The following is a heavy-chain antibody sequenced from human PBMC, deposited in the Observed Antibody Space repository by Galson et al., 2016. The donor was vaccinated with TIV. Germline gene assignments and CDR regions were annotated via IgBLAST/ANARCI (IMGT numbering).Heavy chain of an antibody. D-gene: IGHD3-10*01. Sequence: SETLSLSCTVSGGSINTYYLSWIRQSPGKGLEWVGYIYYSGSTEYNPSLKSRVTISRDTSKNQFSLRLTSVTAADTAIYYCARDKGGFDTVDHFYYYMDVWGKGTTVIVSS. V-gene: IGHV4-59*01. CDR3: ARDKGGFDTVDHFYYYMDV. CDR2: IYYSGST. CDR1: GGSINTYY. J-gene: IGHJ6*03.